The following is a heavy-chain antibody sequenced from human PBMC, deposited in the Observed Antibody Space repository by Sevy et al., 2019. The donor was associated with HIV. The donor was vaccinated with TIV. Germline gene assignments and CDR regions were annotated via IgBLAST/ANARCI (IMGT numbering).Heavy chain of an antibody. J-gene: IGHJ6*03. CDR2: FYHSGTT. V-gene: IGHV4-30-2*01. CDR3: ARDYREYSGSGKYHYYMDV. CDR1: GGSVSSGGHS. Sequence: SETQSLTCAVSGGSVSSGGHSWTWIRQPPGKGLEWIGYFYHSGTTYYNPSLKSRVTISVDRSKNQFSLNLTSVTAADTAVYYCARDYREYSGSGKYHYYMDVWGKGTTVTVSS. D-gene: IGHD3-10*01.